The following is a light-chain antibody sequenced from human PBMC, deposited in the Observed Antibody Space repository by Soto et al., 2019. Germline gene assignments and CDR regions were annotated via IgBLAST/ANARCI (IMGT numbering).Light chain of an antibody. J-gene: IGLJ2*01. CDR1: SSDVGSYNL. CDR3: CSYAGSSPSVV. Sequence: SALTQPASVSGSPGQSITISCTGTSSDVGSYNLVSWYQQHPGKAPKLMIYEGSKRPSGVSNRFSGSKSGNTASLTISGLQAEDEADYYCCSYAGSSPSVVFGGGTKLTVL. CDR2: EGS. V-gene: IGLV2-23*01.